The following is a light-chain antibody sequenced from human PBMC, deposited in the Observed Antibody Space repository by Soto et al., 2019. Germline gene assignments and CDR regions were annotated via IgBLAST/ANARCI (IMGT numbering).Light chain of an antibody. CDR1: SSNIGFST. J-gene: IGLJ3*02. CDR3: AAWDDSLNGRV. CDR2: SNN. Sequence: QSVLTQPPSASGTPGQRVTISCSGSSSNIGFSTVKWYQQLPGAAPKLLIYSNNQRPSGVPDRFSGSKSGTSASLAISGLQSEDEADYYCAAWDDSLNGRVFGGGTKLTVL. V-gene: IGLV1-44*01.